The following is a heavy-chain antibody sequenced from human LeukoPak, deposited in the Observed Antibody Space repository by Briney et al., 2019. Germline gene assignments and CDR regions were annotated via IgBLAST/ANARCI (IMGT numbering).Heavy chain of an antibody. CDR1: GFIFRNYE. CDR2: ISSSGSTI. Sequence: PGGSLRLSCAASGFIFRNYEMNWVRQAPGKGLEWVSYISSSGSTIYYADSVKGRFTISRDNAKNSLYLQMNSLRAEDTAVYYCARGIGGYSYSLWGRGTLVTVSS. J-gene: IGHJ2*01. V-gene: IGHV3-48*03. CDR3: ARGIGGYSYSL. D-gene: IGHD5-18*01.